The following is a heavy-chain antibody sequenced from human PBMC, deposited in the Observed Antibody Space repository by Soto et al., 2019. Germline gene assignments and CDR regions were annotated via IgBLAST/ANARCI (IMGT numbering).Heavy chain of an antibody. Sequence: QLQLQESGPGLVKPSETLSLTCTVSGGSISSSSYYWGWIRQPPGKGLEWIGSIYYSGTTYYNQSLKSRDTISVDTSKNQCSRKLSSVTAADTAVYYCARPRLRLRPAAFDIWGQGTMVTVSS. CDR3: ARPRLRLRPAAFDI. CDR2: IYYSGTT. J-gene: IGHJ3*02. V-gene: IGHV4-39*01. CDR1: GGSISSSSYY. D-gene: IGHD5-18*01.